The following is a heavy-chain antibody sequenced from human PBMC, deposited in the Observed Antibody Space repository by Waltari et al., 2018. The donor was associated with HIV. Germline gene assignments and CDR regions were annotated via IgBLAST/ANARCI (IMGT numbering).Heavy chain of an antibody. V-gene: IGHV4-59*01. CDR2: FHHSGST. Sequence: HVQLQESGPGLVKPSATLSLTCTVSGASIRTYHWSWLRQPPGKGLEWIGSFHHSGSTNYNPHHKLRVTISVDLSHNHFTLKMTSVTAADTAVYYCARDPGYSSGWSDYRWFDSWGQGTLVTVSS. CDR3: ARDPGYSSGWSDYRWFDS. J-gene: IGHJ5*01. CDR1: GASIRTYH. D-gene: IGHD6-19*01.